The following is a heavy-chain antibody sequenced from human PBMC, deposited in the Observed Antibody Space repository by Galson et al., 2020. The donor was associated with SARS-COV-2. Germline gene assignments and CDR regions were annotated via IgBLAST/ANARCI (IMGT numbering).Heavy chain of an antibody. CDR1: GFTFSSHG. CDR3: VKGGSSWTYLDY. D-gene: IGHD6-13*01. J-gene: IGHJ4*02. CDR2: ISYDGSNK. V-gene: IGHV3-30*18. Sequence: GESLKISCATSGFTFSSHGMHWVRQAPGKGLEWVAVISYDGSNKYYADSVKGRFTISRDNSKNTVSLQMNSLRGEDTAVYHCVKGGSSWTYLDYWGQGTLVTVSS.